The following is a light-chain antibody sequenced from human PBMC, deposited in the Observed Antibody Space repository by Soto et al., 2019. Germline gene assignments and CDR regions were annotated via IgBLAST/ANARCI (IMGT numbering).Light chain of an antibody. CDR1: SSNIGRDA. CDR3: ATWDDSLHAWV. J-gene: IGLJ3*02. CDR2: SNN. V-gene: IGLV1-44*01. Sequence: QSVLTQPPSASGTPGQRVTISCSGSSSNIGRDAVRWYRQLPGTAPKLLIYSNNQRPSGVPDRLSGSKSGTSASLAISGLQSEDEADYYCATWDDSLHAWVFGGGTQLTVL.